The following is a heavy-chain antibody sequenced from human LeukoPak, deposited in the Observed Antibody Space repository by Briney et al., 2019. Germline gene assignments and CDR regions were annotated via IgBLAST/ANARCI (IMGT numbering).Heavy chain of an antibody. J-gene: IGHJ4*02. CDR1: GGSISSYY. V-gene: IGHV4-59*08. CDR3: ARRAVAENYFDY. CDR2: IYSSGST. D-gene: IGHD6-19*01. Sequence: PSETLSLTCTVSGGSISSYYWSRIRQPPGKRLEWIGYIYSSGSTTYNPSLKSRVTISVDTSKNQFSLKLSSVTAADTAVYYCARRAVAENYFDYWGQGTLVTDSS.